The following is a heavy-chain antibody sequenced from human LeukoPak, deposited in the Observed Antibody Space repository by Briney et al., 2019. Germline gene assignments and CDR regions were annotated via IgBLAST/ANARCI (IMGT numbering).Heavy chain of an antibody. V-gene: IGHV3-53*01. CDR1: GFTVSSND. CDR2: ICSGGSP. J-gene: IGHJ3*02. CDR3: ARSKRNGFDI. Sequence: QPGGSLRLSCAASGFTVSSNDMSWVRQAPGKGLEWVSVICSGGSPYYADSVKGRFTISRDNSKNTLYLQMNSLRAEDTAVYYCARSKRNGFDIWGQGTMVTVSS.